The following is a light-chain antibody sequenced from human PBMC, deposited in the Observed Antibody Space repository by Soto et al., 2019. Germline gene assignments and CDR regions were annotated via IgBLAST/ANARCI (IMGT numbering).Light chain of an antibody. Sequence: QSVLTQPASVSGSPRQTIRIFCTGSSRDVGGYNYVSWYQQHPGKAPKLMIYDVSNRPSGVSNRFSGSKSGNTASLTISGLLAEDEADYYCSSYTSSSPYVFGTGTKVTVL. J-gene: IGLJ1*01. CDR3: SSYTSSSPYV. V-gene: IGLV2-14*01. CDR2: DVS. CDR1: SRDVGGYNY.